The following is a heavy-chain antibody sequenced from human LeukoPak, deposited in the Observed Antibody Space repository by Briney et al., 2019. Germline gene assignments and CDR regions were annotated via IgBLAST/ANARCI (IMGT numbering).Heavy chain of an antibody. J-gene: IGHJ4*02. V-gene: IGHV4-39*01. CDR2: IYYSGST. Sequence: SETLSLTCTVSGGSISSSSYYWGWIRQPPGKGLEWIGSIYYSGSTYYNPSLKSRVTISVDTSKNQFSLKLRYVTAADTAVYYCARRCLTGYLHGLDYWGQGTLVIVSS. CDR1: GGSISSSSYY. CDR3: ARRCLTGYLHGLDY. D-gene: IGHD3-9*01.